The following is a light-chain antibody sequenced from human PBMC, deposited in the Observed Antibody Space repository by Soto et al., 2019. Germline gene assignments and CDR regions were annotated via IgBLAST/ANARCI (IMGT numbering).Light chain of an antibody. J-gene: IGKJ4*01. CDR2: QGS. CDR1: RSISNS. V-gene: IGKV1-5*03. Sequence: DIQLTQSPSSLSASVGDRVTITCRASRSISNSLAWYQQRPGKAPKHLIYQGSTLQREVSSRFSGSGSGTEFTLTISSLQPDDFATYYCQQYDSYPLTFGGGTRVHIK. CDR3: QQYDSYPLT.